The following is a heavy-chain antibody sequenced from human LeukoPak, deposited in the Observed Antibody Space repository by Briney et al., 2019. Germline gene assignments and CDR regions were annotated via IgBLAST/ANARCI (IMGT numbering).Heavy chain of an antibody. CDR1: GGSISSYY. V-gene: IGHV4-4*07. Sequence: SETLSLTCTVSGGSISSYYWSWIRQPAGKGLEWIGRIYTSGSTNYNPSLKSRVTMSVDTSKNQFSLKLSSVTAADTAVYYCARDLDGVVVVAASTIHVGGMDVWGQGTTVTASS. CDR2: IYTSGST. J-gene: IGHJ6*02. CDR3: ARDLDGVVVVAASTIHVGGMDV. D-gene: IGHD2-15*01.